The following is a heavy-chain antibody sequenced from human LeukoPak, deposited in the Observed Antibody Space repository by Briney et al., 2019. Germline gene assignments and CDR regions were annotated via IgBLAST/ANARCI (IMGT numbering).Heavy chain of an antibody. CDR2: ISSSSSYI. Sequence: GGSLRLSCAASGSTFSSYNMNWVRQAPGKGLEWVSSISSSSSYIFYADSVKGRFTISRDNAKNSLYLQMNSLRAEDTAVYYCAREWEKGYWGQGTLVTVSS. D-gene: IGHD1-26*01. V-gene: IGHV3-21*01. CDR3: AREWEKGY. J-gene: IGHJ4*02. CDR1: GSTFSSYN.